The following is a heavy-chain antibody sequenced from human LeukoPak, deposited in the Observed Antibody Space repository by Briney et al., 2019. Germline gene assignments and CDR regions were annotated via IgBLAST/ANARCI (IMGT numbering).Heavy chain of an antibody. Sequence: PAGSLRLSCAASGFTFNRNAISWVRQAPGKGLDWVSTIGGSGDKTFYADSVKGRFTISRDNSKNMVHLQMNSLTGEDTALYYCVRRGDASSGWGDHDFWGRGALVTVSS. D-gene: IGHD6-19*01. CDR3: VRRGDASSGWGDHDF. CDR1: GFTFNRNA. J-gene: IGHJ4*02. V-gene: IGHV3-23*01. CDR2: IGGSGDKT.